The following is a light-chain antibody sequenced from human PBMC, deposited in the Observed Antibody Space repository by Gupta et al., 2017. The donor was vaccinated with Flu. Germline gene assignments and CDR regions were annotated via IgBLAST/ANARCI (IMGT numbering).Light chain of an antibody. CDR3: QQYGSSPFT. CDR1: QSVSSSY. CDR2: GSS. Sequence: ELTQSPGTPSLSPGESATLSCRASQSVSSSYLACYQQKPGQATRLLINGSSRRATGIPDRFSGSGSGTVFPLTISRLEPEDVAVYYWQQYGSSPFTFGGGTKVEIK. V-gene: IGKV3-20*01. J-gene: IGKJ4*01.